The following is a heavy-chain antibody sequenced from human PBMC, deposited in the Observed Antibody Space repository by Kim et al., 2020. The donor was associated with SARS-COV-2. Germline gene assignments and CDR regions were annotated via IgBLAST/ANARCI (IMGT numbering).Heavy chain of an antibody. CDR3: TPLGSS. V-gene: IGHV3-30*03. CDR1: GFAFSIYG. D-gene: IGHD6-6*01. CDR2: ISYDEKDK. J-gene: IGHJ4*02. Sequence: GGSLRLSCAASGFAFSIYGMHWVRQTPGKGLEWVAVISYDEKDKYYADSLKGRFTISRDNSQNTLYLQMNSLRDEDTGIYYCTPLGSSWGQGTLVTVSS.